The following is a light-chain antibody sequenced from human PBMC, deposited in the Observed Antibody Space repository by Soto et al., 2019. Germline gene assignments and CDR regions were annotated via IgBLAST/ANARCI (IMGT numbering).Light chain of an antibody. CDR1: SSDIGGYNY. J-gene: IGLJ1*01. CDR3: SSYTSSSTLV. V-gene: IGLV2-14*01. Sequence: QSALTQPVSVSGSPGQSITISCTGTSSDIGGYNYVSWYQQHPGKVPKLMIYEVSYRPSGVSNRFSGSKSGNTASLTISGLQAEDEADYYCSSYTSSSTLVFGPGTKLTVL. CDR2: EVS.